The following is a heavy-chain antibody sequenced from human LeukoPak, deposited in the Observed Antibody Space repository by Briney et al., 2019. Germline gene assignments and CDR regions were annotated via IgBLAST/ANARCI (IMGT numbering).Heavy chain of an antibody. J-gene: IGHJ4*02. CDR3: SRYSTWFDY. Sequence: PSETLSLTCTVSGGSISSSSYYWGWIRQPPGKGLEWIGYIYFTGTTTYNPSLKSRVTISVDTSQNQFSLKLNSVTAADTAVYYCSRYSTWFDYWGQGTLVTVSS. CDR2: IYFTGTT. V-gene: IGHV4-61*05. CDR1: GGSISSSSYY. D-gene: IGHD3-9*01.